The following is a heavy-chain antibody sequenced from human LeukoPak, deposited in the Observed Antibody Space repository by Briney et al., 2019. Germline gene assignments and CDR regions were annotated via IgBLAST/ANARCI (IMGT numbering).Heavy chain of an antibody. V-gene: IGHV1-18*01. CDR3: ARGVYSSGLYYFDY. D-gene: IGHD6-19*01. CDR2: ISAYNGNT. J-gene: IGHJ4*02. Sequence: GASVKVSCKASGYTFTSYGISWVRQAPGQGLEWMGRISAYNGNTNYAQKLQGRVTMTTDTSTSTAYMELRSLRSDDTAVYYCARGVYSSGLYYFDYWGQGTLVTVSS. CDR1: GYTFTSYG.